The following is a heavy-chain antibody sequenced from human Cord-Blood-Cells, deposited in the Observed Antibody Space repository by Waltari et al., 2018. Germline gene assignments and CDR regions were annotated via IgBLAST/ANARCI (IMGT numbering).Heavy chain of an antibody. V-gene: IGHV1-69*01. CDR1: GGTFSSYA. CDR3: ARDDPQLWFYMDV. CDR2: IIPICGTA. D-gene: IGHD5-18*01. Sequence: QVQLVQSGAEVKKPGSSVKVSCKASGGTFSSYAISWVRPAPGQGLEWRGGIIPICGTANDEQRFQGRVTITADESTSTAYMELSSLRSEDTAVYYCARDDPQLWFYMDVWGKGTTVTVSS. J-gene: IGHJ6*03.